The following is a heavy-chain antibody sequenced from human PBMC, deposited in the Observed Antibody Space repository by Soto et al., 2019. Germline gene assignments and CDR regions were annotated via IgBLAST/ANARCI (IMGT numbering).Heavy chain of an antibody. CDR2: INPNSGGT. Sequence: QVQLVQSGAEVKKPGASVKVSCKASGYTFTGYYMHWVRQAPGQGLEWMGWINPNSGGTNYAQKFQGRVTMTRDTSISTAYMELRSLRSDDTAVYYCARGGISVLRFLEWPGGESFSQRHRKYGMDVWGQGTTVTVSS. CDR3: ARGGISVLRFLEWPGGESFSQRHRKYGMDV. V-gene: IGHV1-2*02. D-gene: IGHD3-3*01. J-gene: IGHJ6*02. CDR1: GYTFTGYY.